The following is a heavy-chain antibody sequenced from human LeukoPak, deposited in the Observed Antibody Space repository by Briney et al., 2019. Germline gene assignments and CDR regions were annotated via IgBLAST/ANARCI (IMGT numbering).Heavy chain of an antibody. CDR3: ARGLIAAAAPFDY. D-gene: IGHD6-13*01. CDR2: ISSSGSTI. J-gene: IGHJ4*02. V-gene: IGHV3-48*03. CDR1: GFTFSSYE. Sequence: GGSLRLSCAASGFTFSSYEMNWVRQAPGKGLEWVSYISSSGSTIYYADSVEGRFTISRDNAKNSLYLQMNSLRAEDTAVYYCARGLIAAAAPFDYWGQGTLVTVSS.